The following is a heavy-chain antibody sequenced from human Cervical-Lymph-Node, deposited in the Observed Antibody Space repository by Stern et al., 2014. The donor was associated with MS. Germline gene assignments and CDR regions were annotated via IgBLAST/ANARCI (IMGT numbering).Heavy chain of an antibody. V-gene: IGHV2-5*02. CDR3: AHRTAGPFDY. CDR1: GFSLSTSGLG. CDR2: IYWDDKK. Sequence: QVTLRESGPALVKPTQTLTLTCTFSGFSLSTSGLGVGWLRQPPGEALEWLAYIYWDDKKRYSPSLKSRLTITKDTSKNQVVLTLTNVDPVDTATYYCAHRTAGPFDYWGQGTLVTVSS. J-gene: IGHJ4*02.